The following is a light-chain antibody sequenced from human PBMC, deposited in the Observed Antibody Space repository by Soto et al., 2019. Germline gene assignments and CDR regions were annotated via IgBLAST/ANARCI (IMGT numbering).Light chain of an antibody. CDR2: DVS. CDR1: SSDVGGYNY. V-gene: IGLV2-14*03. Sequence: QSALTQPASVSGSPGQSITISCTGTSSDVGGYNYVSWYQQHPGKAPQLMIYDVSNRPSGVPDRFSGSKSGNTASLTISGLQAEDEADYHCSSRTSSSTVVFGGGTKLTVL. J-gene: IGLJ2*01. CDR3: SSRTSSSTVV.